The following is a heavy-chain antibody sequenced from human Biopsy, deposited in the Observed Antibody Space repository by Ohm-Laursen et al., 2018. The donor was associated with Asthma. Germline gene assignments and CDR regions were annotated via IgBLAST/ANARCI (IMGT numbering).Heavy chain of an antibody. V-gene: IGHV4-31*03. CDR3: ARAQDYYDSRGYYRSFDY. CDR2: IYYSGST. J-gene: IGHJ4*02. CDR1: SGSITSGGYY. D-gene: IGHD3-22*01. Sequence: TLSLTCTVSSGSITSGGYYWTWIRQHPGKGLEWIGFIYYSGSTYYNPSLKSRVSISIDTSKNQFSLKLSPVTAADTAVYYCARAQDYYDSRGYYRSFDYWGQGTLVTVSS.